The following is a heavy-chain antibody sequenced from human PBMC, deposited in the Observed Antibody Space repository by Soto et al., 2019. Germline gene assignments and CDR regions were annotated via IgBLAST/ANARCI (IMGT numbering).Heavy chain of an antibody. CDR2: INPNSGGT. CDR1: GYTFTGYY. Sequence: QVQLVQSGAEVKKPGASVKVSCKASGYTFTGYYMHWVRQAPGQGLEWMGWINPNSGGTNYAQKFQGWVTMTRDTSISTAYMELSRLRFDDTAVYYCARATGTTVGWFDPWGQGTLVTVSS. CDR3: ARATGTTVGWFDP. V-gene: IGHV1-2*04. J-gene: IGHJ5*02. D-gene: IGHD1-7*01.